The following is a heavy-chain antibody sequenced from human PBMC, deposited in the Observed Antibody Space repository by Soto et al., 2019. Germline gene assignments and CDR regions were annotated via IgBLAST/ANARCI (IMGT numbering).Heavy chain of an antibody. CDR2: ISSSSSTI. V-gene: IGHV3-48*02. D-gene: IGHD6-6*01. J-gene: IGHJ6*02. CDR1: GFTFSSYS. Sequence: PGGSLRLSCAASGFTFSSYSMNWVRQAPGKGLEWVSYISSSSSTIYYADSVKGRFTISRDNAKNSLYLQMNSLRDEDTAVYYCAGGIAARYYYYYGMDVWGQGTTATVSS. CDR3: AGGIAARYYYYYGMDV.